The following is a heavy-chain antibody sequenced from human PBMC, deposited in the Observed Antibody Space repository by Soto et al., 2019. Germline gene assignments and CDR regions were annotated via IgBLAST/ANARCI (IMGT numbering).Heavy chain of an antibody. Sequence: HPGGSLRLSCAASGFTFSSYWMHWVRQAPGKGLVWVSRINTYGTSTNYADSVKGRFTISRDNAKNTLYLQMSSLRAEDTAVYYCARVWASSGYYVAYDYWGQGTLVTVSS. V-gene: IGHV3-74*01. CDR1: GFTFSSYW. D-gene: IGHD3-22*01. CDR2: INTYGTST. J-gene: IGHJ4*02. CDR3: ARVWASSGYYVAYDY.